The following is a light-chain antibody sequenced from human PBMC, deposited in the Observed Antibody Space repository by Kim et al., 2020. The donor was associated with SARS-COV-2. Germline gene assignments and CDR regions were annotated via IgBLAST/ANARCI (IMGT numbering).Light chain of an antibody. V-gene: IGLV2-14*03. CDR1: SSDIGGYNF. CDR3: SSFTSSSTWV. J-gene: IGLJ3*02. CDR2: DIN. Sequence: LSQPASVSGSPGQSITISCTGTSSDIGGYNFVSWYQQHPGKAPKLTIYDINNRPSGVSNRFFGSKSGNTASLTISGLQAEDEAVYYCSSFTSSSTWVF.